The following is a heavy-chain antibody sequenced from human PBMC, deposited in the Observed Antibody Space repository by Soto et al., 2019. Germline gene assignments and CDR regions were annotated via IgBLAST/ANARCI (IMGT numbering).Heavy chain of an antibody. V-gene: IGHV3-74*01. CDR1: GFTFRKFW. CDR2: ISSDGTTT. J-gene: IGHJ1*01. Sequence: EVQLVQSGGGLAQPGKSLRLSCAASGFTFRKFWMHWVRQVPGKGPVWVSYISSDGTTTDYADSVKGRFTISRDNAKDTLYLQMASLRAEDTAVYYCAIQDCTNDVCLAAPVTVGGALESWGQGTLVTVSS. CDR3: AIQDCTNDVCLAAPVTVGGALES. D-gene: IGHD2-8*01.